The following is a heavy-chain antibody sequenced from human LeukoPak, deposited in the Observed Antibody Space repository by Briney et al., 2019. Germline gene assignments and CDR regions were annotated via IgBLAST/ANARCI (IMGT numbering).Heavy chain of an antibody. CDR1: GFTFSSYA. V-gene: IGHV3-23*01. CDR3: AKAEGYDILTGLAY. D-gene: IGHD3-9*01. Sequence: GGSPRLSCATSGFTFSSYAMSWVRQAPGKGLEWVSGIGASGGSTYYADSVKGRFTISRDNSKNTLYLQMNSLRTEDTAVYYCAKAEGYDILTGLAYSGQGTLVTVSS. CDR2: IGASGGST. J-gene: IGHJ4*02.